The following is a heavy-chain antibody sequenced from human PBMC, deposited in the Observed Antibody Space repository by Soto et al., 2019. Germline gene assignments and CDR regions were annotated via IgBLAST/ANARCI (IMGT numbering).Heavy chain of an antibody. D-gene: IGHD3-3*01. Sequence: QVQLVQSGAEVKRPGASVKVSCKASGYTFSSYNIYWVRQASGQGLEWMGWINPNSGDTGYAHNCLGRVTLTRDPAIRTAYMELTSLKSEDTAVYYCARGGRYLEWFPWFDPWGQGTLVTVSS. CDR1: GYTFSSYN. V-gene: IGHV1-8*01. CDR3: ARGGRYLEWFPWFDP. CDR2: INPNSGDT. J-gene: IGHJ5*02.